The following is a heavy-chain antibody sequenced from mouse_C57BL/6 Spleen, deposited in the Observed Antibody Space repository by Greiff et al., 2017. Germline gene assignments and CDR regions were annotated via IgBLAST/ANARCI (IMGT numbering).Heavy chain of an antibody. CDR2: IWPGGGT. J-gene: IGHJ4*01. D-gene: IGHD2-5*01. V-gene: IGHV2-9-1*01. CDR3: ARAYSNYNAMDY. Sequence: QVQLQQSGPGLVAPSQSLSITCTVSGFSLTSYAISWVRQPPGKGLEWLGVIWPGGGTNYNSALKSRLSISKDNSKSQVFLKMNSLQTDDTARYYCARAYSNYNAMDYWGQGTSVTVSS. CDR1: GFSLTSYA.